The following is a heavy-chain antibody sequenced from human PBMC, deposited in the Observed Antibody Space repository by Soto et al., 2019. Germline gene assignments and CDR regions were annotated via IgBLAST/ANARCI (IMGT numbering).Heavy chain of an antibody. CDR2: VIPIFGTA. D-gene: IGHD3-22*01. J-gene: IGHJ4*02. CDR1: GGTFSSYA. V-gene: IGHV1-69*13. Sequence: SVKVSCKASGGTFSSYAISWVRQAPGQGLEWMGGVIPIFGTANYAQKFQGRVTITADESTSTAYMELSSLRSEDTAVYYCARDIGDYDSSGYYAYWGQGTLVTVSS. CDR3: ARDIGDYDSSGYYAY.